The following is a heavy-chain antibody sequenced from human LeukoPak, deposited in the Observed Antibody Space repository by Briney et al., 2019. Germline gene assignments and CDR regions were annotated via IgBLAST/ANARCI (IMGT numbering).Heavy chain of an antibody. CDR3: ARRQEWPSDDITMVRGVSNWFDP. D-gene: IGHD3-10*01. V-gene: IGHV4-39*07. CDR1: GGSISTNNYY. CDR2: IFYSGST. Sequence: SETLSLTCTVSGGSISTNNYYWGWIRQPPGKGLEWVGSIFYSGSTAYHPSLKSRVTISINTSKNQFSLKLSSATAADTAVYYCARRQEWPSDDITMVRGVSNWFDPWGQGTLVTVSS. J-gene: IGHJ5*02.